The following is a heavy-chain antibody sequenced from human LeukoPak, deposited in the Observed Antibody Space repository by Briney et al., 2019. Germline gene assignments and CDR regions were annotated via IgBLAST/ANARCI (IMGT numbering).Heavy chain of an antibody. Sequence: ASVTVSFTASGYTFTIYDINWVRQATGQGLEWMGWMNPNSGNTGYAQKFQGRVTMTRNTSISTAYMELSSLRSEDTAVYYCARGRGASRRGYFDYWGQGTLVTVSS. V-gene: IGHV1-8*01. CDR3: ARGRGASRRGYFDY. CDR1: GYTFTIYD. CDR2: MNPNSGNT. J-gene: IGHJ4*02.